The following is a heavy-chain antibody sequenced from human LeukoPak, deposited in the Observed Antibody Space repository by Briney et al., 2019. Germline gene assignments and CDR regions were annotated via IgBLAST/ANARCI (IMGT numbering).Heavy chain of an antibody. Sequence: GGSLRLSCAASGFTFSSYGMHWVRQAPGKGLEWVAFIRYDGSNKYYADSVKGRFTISRDNSKNTLYLQMNSLRAEDTAVYYCAKDQPPPSRITCWGQGTLVTVSS. CDR2: IRYDGSNK. V-gene: IGHV3-30*02. CDR3: AKDQPPPSRITC. CDR1: GFTFSSYG. J-gene: IGHJ4*02. D-gene: IGHD3-10*01.